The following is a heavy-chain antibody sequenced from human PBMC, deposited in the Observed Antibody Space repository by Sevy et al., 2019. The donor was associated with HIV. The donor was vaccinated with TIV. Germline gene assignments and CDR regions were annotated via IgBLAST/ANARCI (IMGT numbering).Heavy chain of an antibody. V-gene: IGHV3-21*01. D-gene: IGHD1-7*01. CDR1: GFTFSAYV. J-gene: IGHJ4*02. CDR3: ARDALSGTSAY. Sequence: GGSLRLSCAASGFTFSAYVMNWVRQGPGKELEWVSSISSSGRYIYYADSVQGRFTISRDNAEDSLYLQMNNLRAEDTAVYYCARDALSGTSAYWGQGTLVTVSS. CDR2: ISSSGRYI.